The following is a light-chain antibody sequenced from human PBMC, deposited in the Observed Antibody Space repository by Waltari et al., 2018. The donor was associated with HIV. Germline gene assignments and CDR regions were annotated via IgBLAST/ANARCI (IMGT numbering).Light chain of an antibody. Sequence: QSALTQPASVSGSPGQSITISCSGTSSDVGSYNYVSWYQHHPGQAPKLMIYDVDNRLPVFFSRLSGSKSGTTASPTISVLLAEYEADYYCGSYTSSSTYVFGTGTEVTVL. CDR3: GSYTSSSTYV. CDR1: SSDVGSYNY. J-gene: IGLJ1*01. V-gene: IGLV2-14*03. CDR2: DVD.